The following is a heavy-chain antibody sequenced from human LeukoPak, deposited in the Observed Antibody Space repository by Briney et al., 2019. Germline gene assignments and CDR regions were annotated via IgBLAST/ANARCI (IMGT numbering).Heavy chain of an antibody. J-gene: IGHJ4*02. D-gene: IGHD2-15*01. V-gene: IGHV4-59*08. Sequence: SETLSLTCTVSGGSISSYYWSWIRQPPGKGLEWIGYIYFTGSATYNPSLKSRVTISGDTSKNQFSLNLSSVTAADTAVYYCARTDAVVAAIDYWGQGTLVTVSS. CDR2: IYFTGSA. CDR3: ARTDAVVAAIDY. CDR1: GGSISSYY.